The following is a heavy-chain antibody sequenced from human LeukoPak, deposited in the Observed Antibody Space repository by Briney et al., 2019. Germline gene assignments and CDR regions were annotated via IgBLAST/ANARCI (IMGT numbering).Heavy chain of an antibody. Sequence: SETLSLTCAVYGGSLSGYYWSWIRQPPGKGLEWIGEINHSGSTNYNPSLKSRVTISVDTSKNQFSLKLSSVTAADTAVYYCARPHLVGAQPPEVWGQGTLVTVSS. CDR2: INHSGST. CDR1: GGSLSGYY. CDR3: ARPHLVGAQPPEV. D-gene: IGHD1-26*01. V-gene: IGHV4-34*01. J-gene: IGHJ4*02.